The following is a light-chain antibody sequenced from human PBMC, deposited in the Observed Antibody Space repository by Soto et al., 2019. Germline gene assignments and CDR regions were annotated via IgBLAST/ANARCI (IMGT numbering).Light chain of an antibody. J-gene: IGLJ1*01. CDR3: NSYTTANTYV. CDR1: SSDVGSYNR. CDR2: EVS. V-gene: IGLV2-18*02. Sequence: QSALTQPPSVSGCPGQSVAISCTGTSSDVGSYNRVSWYQQPPGTAPKLMIYEVSNRPSGVPDRFSGSKSGNTASLTLSGLQAEDEADYYCNSYTTANTYVFGTWTKVTVL.